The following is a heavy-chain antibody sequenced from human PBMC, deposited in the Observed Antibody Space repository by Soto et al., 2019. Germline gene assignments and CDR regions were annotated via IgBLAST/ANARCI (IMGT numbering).Heavy chain of an antibody. CDR1: GFTFSSYA. V-gene: IGHV3-30-3*01. Sequence: GGSLRLSCAASGFTFSSYAMHWVRQAPGKGLEWVAVISYDGSNKYYADSVKGRFTISRDNSKNTLYLQMNSLRAEDTAVYYCARERTSSPLFDYWGQGTLVTVSS. J-gene: IGHJ4*02. CDR2: ISYDGSNK. D-gene: IGHD2-2*01. CDR3: ARERTSSPLFDY.